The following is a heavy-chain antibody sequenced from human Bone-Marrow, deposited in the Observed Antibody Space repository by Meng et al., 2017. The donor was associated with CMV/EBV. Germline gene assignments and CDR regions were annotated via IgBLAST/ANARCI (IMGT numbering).Heavy chain of an antibody. CDR1: GFTFSSYE. J-gene: IGHJ4*02. CDR3: ARVPDYSNYYSYYFDY. V-gene: IGHV3-48*03. CDR2: ISSSGSTI. D-gene: IGHD4-11*01. Sequence: GESLKISCAASGFTFSSYEMNWVRQAPGKGLEWVSYISSSGSTIYYADSVKGRFTISRDNAKNSLYLQMNSLRAEDTAVYYCARVPDYSNYYSYYFDYWGQGTLVTVSS.